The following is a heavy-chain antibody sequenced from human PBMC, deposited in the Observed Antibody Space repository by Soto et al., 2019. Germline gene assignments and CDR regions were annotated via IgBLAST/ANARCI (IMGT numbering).Heavy chain of an antibody. Sequence: PSETLSLTCTVSGGSISSYYWSWIRQPPGKGLEWIGYIYYSGSTNYNPSLKSRVTISVDTSKNQFSLKLSSVTAADTAVYYCARDSHSSGCLDYWGQGTLVTVSS. V-gene: IGHV4-59*01. CDR2: IYYSGST. CDR3: ARDSHSSGCLDY. D-gene: IGHD6-19*01. CDR1: GGSISSYY. J-gene: IGHJ4*02.